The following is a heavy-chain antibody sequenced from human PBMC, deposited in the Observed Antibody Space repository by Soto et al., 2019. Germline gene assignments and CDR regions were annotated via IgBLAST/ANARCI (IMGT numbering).Heavy chain of an antibody. D-gene: IGHD2-2*01. J-gene: IGHJ6*02. V-gene: IGHV3-15*07. CDR2: IKGEIDGGTT. Sequence: VQLVESGGGLVKPGGSLRLSCAASGFTFYNAWMNWVRQAPGKGLEWVGRIKGEIDGGTTDYAAPTKGRFTISRDESKNTLYLEMNSLKTEDTAIYYCATAGFCISTSCWVGYGVDVWGQGATVTVS. CDR1: GFTFYNAW. CDR3: ATAGFCISTSCWVGYGVDV.